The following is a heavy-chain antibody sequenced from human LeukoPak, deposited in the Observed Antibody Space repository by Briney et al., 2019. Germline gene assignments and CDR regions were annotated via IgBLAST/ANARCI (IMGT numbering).Heavy chain of an antibody. Sequence: SETLSLTCTVSGGSISSSSYYWGWIRQPPGKGLEWIGNIYYSGSTYYNLSLKSRVTISVDTSKNQFSLKLSSVTAADTAVYYCARLGTHYLYAFDIWGQGTMVTVSS. CDR3: ARLGTHYLYAFDI. V-gene: IGHV4-39*01. CDR1: GGSISSSSYY. D-gene: IGHD3-10*01. CDR2: IYYSGST. J-gene: IGHJ3*02.